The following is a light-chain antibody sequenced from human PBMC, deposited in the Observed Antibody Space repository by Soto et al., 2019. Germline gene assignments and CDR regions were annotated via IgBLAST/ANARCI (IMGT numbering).Light chain of an antibody. Sequence: QSVLTQPPSVSGAPGQRVTISCTGSSSNIGSVYDVHWYQQLPGTAPKLLIYGNSNRPSGVPDRFSGPKSGTSASLAITGLQAEDEADYYCQSYDSSLSGSKVVFGGGTKLTVL. J-gene: IGLJ2*01. CDR3: QSYDSSLSGSKVV. V-gene: IGLV1-40*01. CDR2: GNS. CDR1: SSNIGSVYD.